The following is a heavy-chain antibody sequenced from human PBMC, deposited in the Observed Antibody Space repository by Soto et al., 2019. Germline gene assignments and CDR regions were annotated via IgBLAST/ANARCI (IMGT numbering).Heavy chain of an antibody. CDR2: IYPDDSDT. J-gene: IGHJ4*02. Sequence: PGESLKISCKTSGYTFTGYWIGWVRQMPGKGLEWMGIIYPDDSDTRYSPSFQGQVTISADKSISTAYLQWSSLKASDTAMYYCVVRQKLPWVNYWGQGTLVTVSS. V-gene: IGHV5-51*01. CDR3: VVRQKLPWVNY. D-gene: IGHD6-6*01. CDR1: GYTFTGYW.